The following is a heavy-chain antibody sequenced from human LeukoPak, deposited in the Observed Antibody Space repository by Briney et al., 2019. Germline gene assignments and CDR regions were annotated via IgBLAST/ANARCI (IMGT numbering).Heavy chain of an antibody. J-gene: IGHJ5*02. CDR2: IYYSGST. V-gene: IGHV4-31*03. Sequence: SETLSLTCTVSGGSISSGGYYWRWIRQHPGKGLEWIGYIYYSGSTYYNPSLKSRATISVDTSKNQFSLKLSSVTAADTAVYYCARGRALPGGIDKIIWLDLWGQGTLVTVSS. D-gene: IGHD2-8*02. CDR3: ARGRALPGGIDKIIWLDL. CDR1: GGSISSGGYY.